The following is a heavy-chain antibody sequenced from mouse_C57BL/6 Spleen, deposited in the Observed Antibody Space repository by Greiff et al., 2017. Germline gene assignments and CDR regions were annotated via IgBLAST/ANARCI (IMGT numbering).Heavy chain of an antibody. CDR2: IDPETGCT. CDR1: GYTFTDYE. J-gene: IGHJ2*01. V-gene: IGHV1-15*01. Sequence: VQLQQSGAELVRPGASVTLSCKASGYTFTDYEMHWVKQTPVHGLEWIGAIDPETGCTAYNQKFKGKAILTADKSSSTAYMELRSLTSEDSAVYYCKGDYYAAYWGQGTTLTVSS. D-gene: IGHD2-1*01. CDR3: KGDYYAAY.